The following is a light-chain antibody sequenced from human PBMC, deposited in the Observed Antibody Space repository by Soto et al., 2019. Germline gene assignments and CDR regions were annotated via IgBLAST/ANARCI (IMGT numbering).Light chain of an antibody. V-gene: IGLV2-8*01. J-gene: IGLJ1*01. CDR1: SSDVGGYNY. CDR2: EVS. CDR3: SSYAGSNNLV. Sequence: QSVLTQPPSASGSPGQSVTISCTGNSSDVGGYNYVSWYQQHPGKAPKLMIYEVSKRPSGVPDRFSGSKSGNTASLTVSLLQAEDEADYYCSSYAGSNNLVFGTGTKVTVL.